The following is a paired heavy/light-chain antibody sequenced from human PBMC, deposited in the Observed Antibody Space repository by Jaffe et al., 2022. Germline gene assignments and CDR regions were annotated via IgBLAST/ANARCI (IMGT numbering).Light chain of an antibody. Sequence: QSALTQPASVSGSPGQSITISCTGTSSDVGGYNYVSWYQHHPGKAPKLMIYEVSNRPSGVSNRFSGSKSGNTASLTISGLQAEDEADYYCSSYTSTNTRVFGGGTKVTVL. CDR1: SSDVGGYNY. CDR3: SSYTSTNTRV. J-gene: IGLJ2*01. V-gene: IGLV2-14*01. CDR2: EVS.
Heavy chain of an antibody. D-gene: IGHD6-19*01. CDR1: GYTFTGYY. CDR3: ARDRAVTGTTEY. Sequence: QVQVVQTGTEVKKPGASVKVSCKASGYTFTGYYIQWVRQAPGQGLEWMGWINPNSGGTNYAQKFQGRVTMTRDTSISTAYMELSRLTSDDTAVYYCARDRAVTGTTEYWGQGTLVTVSS. CDR2: INPNSGGT. J-gene: IGHJ4*02. V-gene: IGHV1-2*02.